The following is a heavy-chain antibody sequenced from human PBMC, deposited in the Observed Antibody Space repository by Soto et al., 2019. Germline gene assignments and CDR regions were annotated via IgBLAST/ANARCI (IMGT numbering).Heavy chain of an antibody. Sequence: QLQLQESGSGLVKPSQTLSLTCAVSGASISSGGSSWSWIRQAPGTGLEWIGYIYHSAITNYNPSLKTRVTISVDKSQNQFSLSLSFVTAADTAVYYCARGLAVRGSYGLDVWGQGTTVTVSS. D-gene: IGHD3-10*01. V-gene: IGHV4-30-2*01. CDR1: GASISSGGSS. CDR2: IYHSAIT. CDR3: ARGLAVRGSYGLDV. J-gene: IGHJ6*02.